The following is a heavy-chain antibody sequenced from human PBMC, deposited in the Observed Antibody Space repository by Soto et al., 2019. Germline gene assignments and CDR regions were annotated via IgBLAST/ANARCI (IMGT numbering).Heavy chain of an antibody. J-gene: IGHJ4*02. CDR3: ARAIAARRCYFDY. CDR2: ISSSGSTI. D-gene: IGHD6-6*01. Sequence: QVQLVESGGGLVKTGGSLRLSCAASGLTCSDYYMSWIRQAPGKGLECVSYISSSGSTIYYADSVKGRFTISRDNAKNSLYLQMNSLRAEDTAVYYCARAIAARRCYFDYWGQGTLVTVSS. V-gene: IGHV3-11*01. CDR1: GLTCSDYY.